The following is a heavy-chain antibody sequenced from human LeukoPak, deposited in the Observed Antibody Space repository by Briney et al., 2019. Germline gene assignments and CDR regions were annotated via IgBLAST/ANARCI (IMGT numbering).Heavy chain of an antibody. Sequence: GGSLRLSCAASGYTFTDHGMHWVRQAPGKGLEWVADIWFDGSQQYYADAVKGRFTISRDISKSILYLQMNSLRAEDAGVYYCARDLAAARLDFRGQGTLVTVSS. D-gene: IGHD6-6*01. V-gene: IGHV3-33*01. J-gene: IGHJ4*02. CDR1: GYTFTDHG. CDR2: IWFDGSQQ. CDR3: ARDLAAARLDF.